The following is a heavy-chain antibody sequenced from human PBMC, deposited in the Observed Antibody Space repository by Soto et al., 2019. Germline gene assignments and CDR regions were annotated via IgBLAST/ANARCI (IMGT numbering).Heavy chain of an antibody. CDR3: ARSFYDFGWFAP. J-gene: IGHJ5*02. CDR2: VYYSGST. CDR1: GGSISSYY. D-gene: IGHD3-3*01. Sequence: QVQLQESGPGLVKPSETLSLTCTVSGGSISSYYWSWIRQPPGKGLEWIGCVYYSGSTSYNPSLKSRVTISVDTSTNQFSLKLNSVTTADTAVYYCARSFYDFGWFAPWGQGTLVTVSS. V-gene: IGHV4-59*01.